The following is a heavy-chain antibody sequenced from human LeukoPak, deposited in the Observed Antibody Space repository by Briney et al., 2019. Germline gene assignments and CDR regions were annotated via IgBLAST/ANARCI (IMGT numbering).Heavy chain of an antibody. D-gene: IGHD3-3*01. J-gene: IGHJ4*02. CDR3: ASPVKYYDTWSGYPPFDY. CDR1: GGTFSSYA. Sequence: SVNVSCKASGGTFSSYAISWVRQAPGQGLEWMGGIIPIFGTANYAQKFQGRVTITADESTSTAYMELSSLRSEDTAIYYCASPVKYYDTWSGYPPFDYWGQGTLVTVSS. CDR2: IIPIFGTA. V-gene: IGHV1-69*13.